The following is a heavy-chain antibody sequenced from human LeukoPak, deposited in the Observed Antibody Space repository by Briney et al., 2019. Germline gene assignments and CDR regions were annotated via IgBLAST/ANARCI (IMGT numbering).Heavy chain of an antibody. D-gene: IGHD2-2*01. J-gene: IGHJ6*03. V-gene: IGHV1-69*13. CDR2: IVPIFGTA. CDR1: GGTFSSYA. Sequence: ASVKVSCKASGGTFSSYAISWVRQAPGQGLEWMGGIVPIFGTANYAQKFQGRVTITADESTSTAYMELSSLRSEDTAVYYCARGVEIVVVPAATGEVRRGYYYYYMDVWGKGTTVTISS. CDR3: ARGVEIVVVPAATGEVRRGYYYYYMDV.